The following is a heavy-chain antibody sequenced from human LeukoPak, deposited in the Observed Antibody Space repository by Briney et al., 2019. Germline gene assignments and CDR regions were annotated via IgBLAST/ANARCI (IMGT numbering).Heavy chain of an antibody. D-gene: IGHD1-26*01. V-gene: IGHV3-48*03. J-gene: IGHJ4*02. CDR1: GFTFRSYE. CDR2: ISSSGSTI. Sequence: PGGSLRLFCAASGFTFRSYEMNWVRQAPGKGLEWVSYISSSGSTIYYADSVKGRFTISRESAKNSLYLQMNSLRAEDTAVYYCARDDAMVATIDYWGQRTLVTVSS. CDR3: ARDDAMVATIDY.